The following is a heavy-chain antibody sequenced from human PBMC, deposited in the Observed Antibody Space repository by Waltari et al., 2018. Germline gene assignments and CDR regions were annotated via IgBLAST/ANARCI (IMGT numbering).Heavy chain of an antibody. CDR3: AKDREQLASGYQRIDY. CDR1: GFTFSSYA. CDR2: IYSGGSK. V-gene: IGHV3-23*03. Sequence: EVQLLESGGGLVQPGGSLRRSCAASGFTFSSYAMSWVRQAPGKGLEWVSVIYSGGSKNYADSVKGRFTISRDNSKNTLYLQMNSLRAEDTAVYYCAKDREQLASGYQRIDYWGQGTLVTVSS. D-gene: IGHD6-6*01. J-gene: IGHJ4*02.